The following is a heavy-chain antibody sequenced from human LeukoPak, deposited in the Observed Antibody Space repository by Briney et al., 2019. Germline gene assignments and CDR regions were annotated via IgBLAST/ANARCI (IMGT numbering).Heavy chain of an antibody. J-gene: IGHJ4*02. CDR3: TTDLAVAGVDY. CDR2: IKSKTDGGTT. V-gene: IGHV3-15*01. Sequence: GGSLRLSCAAPGFTFSNARMSWVRQAPGKGLEWVGRIKSKTDGGTTDYAAPVKGRFTISRDDSKNTLYLQMNSLKTEDTAVYYCTTDLAVAGVDYWGQGTLVTVSS. CDR1: GFTFSNAR. D-gene: IGHD6-19*01.